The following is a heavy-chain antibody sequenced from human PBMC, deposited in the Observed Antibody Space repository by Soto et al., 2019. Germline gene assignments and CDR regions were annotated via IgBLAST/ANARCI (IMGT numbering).Heavy chain of an antibody. Sequence: QLTLNESGPTLVPPTPPLTLTCRFSGFSLTATAVGVGWFRQSPGTALEWLAFIYWDDDKHYRPSLASRLPITKNTSKNQVVHTMIDIEPSDSAAYYGAHRGAYSSLRYLSWLDPWRQRRLVTVSS. J-gene: IGHJ5*02. CDR1: GFSLTATAVG. V-gene: IGHV2-5*02. D-gene: IGHD2-21*01. CDR2: IYWDDDK. CDR3: AHRGAYSSLRYLSWLDP.